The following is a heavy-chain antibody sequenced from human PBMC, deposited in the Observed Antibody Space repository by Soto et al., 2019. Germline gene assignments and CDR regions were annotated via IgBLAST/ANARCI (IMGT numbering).Heavy chain of an antibody. J-gene: IGHJ6*02. D-gene: IGHD1-26*01. CDR2: IIPIFTQT. CDR3: ARGGVGAAGGMDV. CDR1: GYTFTIYT. Sequence: QVQLVQSGAEVKKPGSSVKVSCKSSGYTFTIYTVTWVRQAPGQGLEWMGRIIPIFTQTNYAQKFQDRVTITPDKSTSPVYMELSGRRYEDTAVYYCARGGVGAAGGMDVWGQGTTVTVSS. V-gene: IGHV1-69*08.